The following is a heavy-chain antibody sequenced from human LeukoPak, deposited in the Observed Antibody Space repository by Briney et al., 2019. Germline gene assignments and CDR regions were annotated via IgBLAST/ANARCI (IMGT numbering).Heavy chain of an antibody. V-gene: IGHV4-39*07. CDR3: ARGNSLWFGTYYFDY. D-gene: IGHD3-10*01. CDR2: IYYSGST. Sequence: NPSETLSLTCTVSGGSISSSSYYWGWIRQPPGKGLEWIGSIYYSGSTYYNPSLKSRVTISVDTSKNQFSLKLSSVTAADTAVYYCARGNSLWFGTYYFDYWGQGTLVTVSS. J-gene: IGHJ4*02. CDR1: GGSISSSSYY.